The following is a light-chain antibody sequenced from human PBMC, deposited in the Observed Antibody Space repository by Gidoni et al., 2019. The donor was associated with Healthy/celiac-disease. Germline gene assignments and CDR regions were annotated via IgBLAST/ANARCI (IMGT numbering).Light chain of an antibody. J-gene: IGKJ4*01. CDR1: QSVSSSY. CDR3: QQYGSSSLT. V-gene: IGKV3-20*01. Sequence: EIVLTQSPGTLSLSPGESATLSCRPRQSVSSSYLAWYQQKPGQAPRLLIYGASSRATGIPARFSGSGSGTDFTLTISRLEPEDFAVYYCQQYGSSSLTFGGXTKVEIK. CDR2: GAS.